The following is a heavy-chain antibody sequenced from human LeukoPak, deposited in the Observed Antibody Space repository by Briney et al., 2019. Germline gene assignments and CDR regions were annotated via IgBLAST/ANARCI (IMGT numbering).Heavy chain of an antibody. V-gene: IGHV3-15*01. J-gene: IGHJ4*02. CDR1: GFTFSNAW. D-gene: IGHD3-3*01. Sequence: GGSLRLSCAASGFTFSNAWMSWVRQAPGKGLEWVGRIKSKTDGGTTDYAAPVKGRFTISRDDSKNTLYLQMNSPKTEDTAVYYCTTALGGHYDFWSGYSYWGQGTLVTVSS. CDR2: IKSKTDGGTT. CDR3: TTALGGHYDFWSGYSY.